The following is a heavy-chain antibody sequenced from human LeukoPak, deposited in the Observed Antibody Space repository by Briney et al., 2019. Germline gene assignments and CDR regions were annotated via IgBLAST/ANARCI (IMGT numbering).Heavy chain of an antibody. CDR3: AKGRGAFDI. J-gene: IGHJ3*02. D-gene: IGHD3-10*01. CDR2: ISNDGSNK. CDR1: GFTFSSYG. Sequence: GGSLRLSCVASGFTFSSYGMHWVRQAPGKGLEWVAVISNDGSNKYYADSVKGRFTISRDNSKNTLYPQMNSLRAEDTAVYYCAKGRGAFDIWGRGTMVTVSS. V-gene: IGHV3-30*18.